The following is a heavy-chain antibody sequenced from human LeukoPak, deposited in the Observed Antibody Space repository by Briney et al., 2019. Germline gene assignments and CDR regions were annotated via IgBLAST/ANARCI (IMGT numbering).Heavy chain of an antibody. CDR3: ARVGYDILTGYHLGY. J-gene: IGHJ4*02. Sequence: APVKVSCNASEGTVSSYAISSGPQAPRQGLKWMGWMNPNSGNTGYAQKFQGRVTMTRNTSISTAYMELSSLRSEDTAVYYCARVGYDILTGYHLGYWGQGTLVTVSS. CDR2: MNPNSGNT. D-gene: IGHD3-9*01. CDR1: EGTVSSYA. V-gene: IGHV1-8*02.